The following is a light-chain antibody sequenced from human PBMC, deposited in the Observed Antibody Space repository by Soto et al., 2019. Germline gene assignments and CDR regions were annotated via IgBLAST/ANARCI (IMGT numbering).Light chain of an antibody. CDR1: QSISTY. J-gene: IGKJ1*01. Sequence: DIQMTQSPSSLSASVGDRVTITCRASQSISTYLNWYQQKPGKAPNLLIYTTSNLESGVPSRFSGSGSGTDFTLTINSLQPEDFATYFCQQSYSRPRAFGQGTKVEAK. V-gene: IGKV1-39*01. CDR2: TTS. CDR3: QQSYSRPRA.